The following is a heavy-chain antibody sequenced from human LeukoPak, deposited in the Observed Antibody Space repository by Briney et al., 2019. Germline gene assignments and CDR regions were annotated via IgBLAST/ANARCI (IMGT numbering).Heavy chain of an antibody. Sequence: PGGSLRLSCAASGFTFTTFWMNWVRQAPGEGLVWVSLINTDGRTTTYADSVKGRFTISRDNAKNTLYLQMNSLRAEDTAVYYCARGIAEFDPWGQGTLVTVSS. V-gene: IGHV3-74*01. CDR1: GFTFTTFW. J-gene: IGHJ5*02. CDR2: INTDGRTT. CDR3: ARGIAEFDP. D-gene: IGHD6-13*01.